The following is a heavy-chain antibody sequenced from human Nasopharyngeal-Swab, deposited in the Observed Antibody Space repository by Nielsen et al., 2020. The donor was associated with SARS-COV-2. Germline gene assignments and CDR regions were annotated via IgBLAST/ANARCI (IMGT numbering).Heavy chain of an antibody. CDR3: AREVTIYGMDV. Sequence: GGSLRLSCAASGFTFSSYGMNWVRQAPGKGLEWVAVIWYDGSNKYYADSVKGRFTISRDNSKNTLYLQMNCLRAEDTAVYYCAREVTIYGMDVWGQGTTVTVSS. CDR1: GFTFSSYG. V-gene: IGHV3-33*01. CDR2: IWYDGSNK. D-gene: IGHD4-11*01. J-gene: IGHJ6*02.